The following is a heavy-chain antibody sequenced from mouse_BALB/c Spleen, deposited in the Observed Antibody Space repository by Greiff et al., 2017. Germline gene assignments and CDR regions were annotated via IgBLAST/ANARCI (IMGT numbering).Heavy chain of an antibody. CDR1: GFTFSSFG. CDR2: ISSGSSTI. D-gene: IGHD1-1*01. V-gene: IGHV5-17*02. Sequence: EVQRVESGGGLVQPGGSRKLSCAASGFTFSSFGMHWVRQAPEKGLEWVAYISSGSSTIYYADTVKGRFTISRDNPKNTLFLQMTSLRSEDTAMYYCARKAVVPYWYFDVWGAGTTVTVSS. J-gene: IGHJ1*01. CDR3: ARKAVVPYWYFDV.